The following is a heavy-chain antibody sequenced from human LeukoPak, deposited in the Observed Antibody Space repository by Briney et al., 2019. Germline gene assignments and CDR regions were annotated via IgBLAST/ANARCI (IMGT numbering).Heavy chain of an antibody. D-gene: IGHD2-2*01. V-gene: IGHV4-34*01. CDR3: ARSQLLYFFDH. CDR1: GGSFIGYS. J-gene: IGHJ4*02. Sequence: SETLSLTCAANGGSFIGYSWSWIRQAPGKGLEWVGEIHHSGSTKYNPSLKSRVTMSVDTSKSQFSLKLTSATAADAGVYYCARSQLLYFFDHWGQGTLVTVSS. CDR2: IHHSGST.